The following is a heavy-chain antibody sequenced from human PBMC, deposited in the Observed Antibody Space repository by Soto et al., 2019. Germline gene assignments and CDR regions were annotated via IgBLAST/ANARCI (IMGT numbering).Heavy chain of an antibody. CDR2: IYSGGST. Sequence: YLRLSCAATGFTVSSNYMSWVRQYPGKGLDWVSVIYSGGSTYYADSVKGRFTISRDNSKNTLYLQMNSLRAEDTAVYYCARAPSRDGYGRYFEYWGQGTMVTVSS. CDR3: ARAPSRDGYGRYFEY. J-gene: IGHJ4*02. CDR1: GFTVSSNY. V-gene: IGHV3-53*01. D-gene: IGHD5-12*01.